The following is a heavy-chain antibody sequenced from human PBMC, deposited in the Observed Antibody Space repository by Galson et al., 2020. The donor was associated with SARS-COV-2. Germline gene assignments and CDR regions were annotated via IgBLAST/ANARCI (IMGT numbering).Heavy chain of an antibody. V-gene: IGHV4-39*01. CDR1: GGSISSSSYY. J-gene: IGHJ5*02. D-gene: IGHD2-2*01. Sequence: KISETLSLTCTVSGGSISSSSYYWGWIRQPPGKGLEWIGSIYYSGSTYYNPSLKSRVTISVDTSKNQFSLKLSSVTAADTAVYYCARHIVVVPAAIGWFDPWGQGTLVTVSS. CDR3: ARHIVVVPAAIGWFDP. CDR2: IYYSGST.